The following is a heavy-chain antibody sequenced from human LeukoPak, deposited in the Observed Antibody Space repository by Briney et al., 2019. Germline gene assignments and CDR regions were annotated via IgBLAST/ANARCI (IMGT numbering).Heavy chain of an antibody. CDR3: ARLSHSGNWNYYGMDV. CDR2: IIPIFGIA. CDR1: GGTFSSYA. V-gene: IGHV1-69*04. Sequence: SVKVSCKASGGTFSSYAISWVRQAPGQGLEWMGRIIPIFGIANYAQKFQGRVTITADKSTSTAYMELSSLRSEDTAVYYCARLSHSGNWNYYGMDVWGQGTTVTVSS. J-gene: IGHJ6*02. D-gene: IGHD1-1*01.